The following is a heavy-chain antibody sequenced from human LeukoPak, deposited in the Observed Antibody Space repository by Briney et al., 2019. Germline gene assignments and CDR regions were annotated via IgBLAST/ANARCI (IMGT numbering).Heavy chain of an antibody. CDR3: ARDPWGFSFEY. CDR1: GDSVSNNNAA. J-gene: IGHJ4*02. CDR2: TYYRSKWHN. V-gene: IGHV6-1*01. D-gene: IGHD7-27*01. Sequence: SQTLSLTCAISGDSVSNNNAAWNWIRQPPSRGLEWLGRTYYRSKWHNDYALSVKSRITINADTSKNQFSLQLNSVTPDDTAVYYCARDPWGFSFEYWGQGTLVTVSS.